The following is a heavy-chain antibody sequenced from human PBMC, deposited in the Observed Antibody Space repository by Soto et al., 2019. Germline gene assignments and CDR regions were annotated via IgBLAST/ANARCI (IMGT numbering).Heavy chain of an antibody. V-gene: IGHV3-23*01. CDR3: ANQQGSGTPYYYSMDV. J-gene: IGHJ6*02. CDR2: ISVRGVT. D-gene: IGHD3-10*01. CDR1: GFSLSTYA. Sequence: EVQLLESGGGLVQPGESLRLSCAASGFSLSTYAMSWVRQAPGKGLEWVSVISVRGVTFTAGAVKDRLIISRANSKKTLHLEMNRLRGEDTAVYYCANQQGSGTPYYYSMDVWGQGTTVTVSS.